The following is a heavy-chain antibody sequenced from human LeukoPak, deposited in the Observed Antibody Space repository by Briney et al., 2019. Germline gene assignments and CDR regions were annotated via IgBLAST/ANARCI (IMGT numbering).Heavy chain of an antibody. Sequence: PGRSLRLSCAASGFTFDDYAMHWVRQAPGKGLEWVSGISWNSGSIGYADSVKGRFTISRDNAKNSLYLQMNSLRAEDTALYYCAKVLGITMAFDIWGQGTMVTVSS. CDR2: ISWNSGSI. D-gene: IGHD3-10*01. J-gene: IGHJ3*02. CDR1: GFTFDDYA. V-gene: IGHV3-9*01. CDR3: AKVLGITMAFDI.